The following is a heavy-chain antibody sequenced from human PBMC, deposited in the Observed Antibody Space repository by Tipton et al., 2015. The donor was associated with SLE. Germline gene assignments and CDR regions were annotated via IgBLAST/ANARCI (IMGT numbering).Heavy chain of an antibody. CDR2: IYYSGST. D-gene: IGHD6-13*01. V-gene: IGHV4-59*01. J-gene: IGHJ5*02. Sequence: TLSLTCTVSGGSISSYYWSWIRQPPGKGLEWIGYIYYSGSTNYNPSLKSRVTISVDTSKNQFSLKLSSVTAADTAVYYCARFRNWYSPRFDPWGQGTLVTVSS. CDR1: GGSISSYY. CDR3: ARFRNWYSPRFDP.